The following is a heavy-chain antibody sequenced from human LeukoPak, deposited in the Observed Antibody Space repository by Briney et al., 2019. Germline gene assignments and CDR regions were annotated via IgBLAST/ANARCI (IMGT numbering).Heavy chain of an antibody. V-gene: IGHV4-59*01. J-gene: IGHJ4*02. CDR3: GRGGGDGYNLGLDY. Sequence: SETLSLTCTVSGGSISSYYWSWIRQPPGRGLEWVGDIYYSGSTNYNPSLKSRVTISVDTSKDQFSLKLSSVTAADTAVYYCGRGGGDGYNLGLDYWGQGTLVTVSS. CDR1: GGSISSYY. CDR2: IYYSGST. D-gene: IGHD5-24*01.